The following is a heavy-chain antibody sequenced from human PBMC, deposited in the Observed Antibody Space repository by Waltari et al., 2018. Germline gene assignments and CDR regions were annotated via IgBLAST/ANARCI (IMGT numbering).Heavy chain of an antibody. D-gene: IGHD6-19*01. CDR3: ARGSLYSSGWYGY. CDR2: IYYSGST. CDR1: GGSISSHY. J-gene: IGHJ4*02. V-gene: IGHV4-59*11. Sequence: QVQLQESGPGLVKPSETLSLTCTVSGGSISSHYWSWIRQPPGKGLEWIGYIYYSGSTTYNPPLKSRVTISVDTSKNQFSLKLSSVTAADTAVYYCARGSLYSSGWYGYWGQGTLVTVSS.